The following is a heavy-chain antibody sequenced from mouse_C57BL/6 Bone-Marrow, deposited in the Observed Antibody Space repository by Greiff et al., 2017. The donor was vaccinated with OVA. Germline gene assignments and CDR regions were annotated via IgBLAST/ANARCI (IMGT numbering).Heavy chain of an antibody. CDR3: ARTYYYGDYAMDY. V-gene: IGHV1-82*01. Sequence: VHLVESGPELVKPGASVKISCKASGYAFSSSWMNWVKQRPGKGLEWIGRIYPGDGDTNYNEKFKSKATLTVDKSSSTAYMQLSSLTSEDSAVYYCARTYYYGDYAMDYWGQGTSVTVSS. CDR2: IYPGDGDT. CDR1: GYAFSSSW. D-gene: IGHD1-1*01. J-gene: IGHJ4*01.